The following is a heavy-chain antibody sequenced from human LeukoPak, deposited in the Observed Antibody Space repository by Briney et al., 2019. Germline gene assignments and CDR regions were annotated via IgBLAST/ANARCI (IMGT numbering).Heavy chain of an antibody. Sequence: GASVKVSCKASGYTFTSYGISWVRQAPGQGLEWMGWICAYNGNTNYAQKLQGRVTMTTDTSTSTAYMELRSLRSDDTAIYYCARDLYYYGSGSYYDVFDVWGQGTMVTVSS. CDR3: ARDLYYYGSGSYYDVFDV. CDR2: ICAYNGNT. CDR1: GYTFTSYG. D-gene: IGHD3-10*01. J-gene: IGHJ3*01. V-gene: IGHV1-18*01.